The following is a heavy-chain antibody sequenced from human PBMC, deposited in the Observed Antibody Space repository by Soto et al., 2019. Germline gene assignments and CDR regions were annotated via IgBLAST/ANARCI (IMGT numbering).Heavy chain of an antibody. D-gene: IGHD1-26*01. Sequence: GXSVKVSCKASGYTLTVYYMHWVRQAPGQGLEWMGWINPKSGGTMYPQKFQGRVTMTWDTSISTAYMALTRLRSDDTAMYYCARDLEKGGGSAGFDYWGQGTLVTGSS. V-gene: IGHV1-2*02. J-gene: IGHJ4*02. CDR3: ARDLEKGGGSAGFDY. CDR1: GYTLTVYY. CDR2: INPKSGGT.